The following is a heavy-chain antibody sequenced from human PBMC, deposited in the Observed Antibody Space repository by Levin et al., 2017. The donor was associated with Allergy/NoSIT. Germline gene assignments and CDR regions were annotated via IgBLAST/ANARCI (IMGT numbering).Heavy chain of an antibody. D-gene: IGHD2-2*01. Sequence: SETLSLTCTVSGGSISSSSYYWGWIRQPPGKGLEWIASIYYSGSTYYNPSLKSRVTISVDTSKNQFSLKLISVTAADTAVYYCARYVTGGTNFDYWGQGTLVTVSS. CDR2: IYYSGST. CDR3: ARYVTGGTNFDY. CDR1: GGSISSSSYY. V-gene: IGHV4-39*07. J-gene: IGHJ4*02.